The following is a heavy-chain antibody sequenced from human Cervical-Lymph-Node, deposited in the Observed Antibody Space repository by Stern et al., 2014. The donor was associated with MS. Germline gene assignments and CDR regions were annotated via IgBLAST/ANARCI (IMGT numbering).Heavy chain of an antibody. CDR3: ARVGAWARPPQNNWFDP. CDR1: GDSISSGGYY. Sequence: QVQLQESGPGLVKPSQTLSLTCSVSGDSISSGGYYWSWIRQHPGKALQWIGNIYCKGNPYHNPSLKSLVTISIDMSKNHFSLTLMSVTAADCGVYFCARVGAWARPPQNNWFDPWGQGILVTASS. V-gene: IGHV4-31*01. CDR2: IYCKGNP. J-gene: IGHJ5*02. D-gene: IGHD1-26*01.